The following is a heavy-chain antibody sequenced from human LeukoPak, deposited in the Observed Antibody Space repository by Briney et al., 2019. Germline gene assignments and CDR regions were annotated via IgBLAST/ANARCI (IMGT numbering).Heavy chain of an antibody. J-gene: IGHJ6*03. CDR3: ARVRIYGDYVGGVDYYYYYMDV. CDR2: ISSRSSTI. D-gene: IGHD4-17*01. Sequence: GGSLRLSCAASGFTFSSYSMNWVRQAPGKGLEWVSYISSRSSTIYYADSVKGRFTISRDNAKNSLYLQMNSLRAEDTAVYYCARVRIYGDYVGGVDYYYYYMDVWGKGTTVTVSS. V-gene: IGHV3-48*01. CDR1: GFTFSSYS.